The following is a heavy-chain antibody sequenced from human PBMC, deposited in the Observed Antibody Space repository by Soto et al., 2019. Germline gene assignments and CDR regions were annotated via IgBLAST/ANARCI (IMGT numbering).Heavy chain of an antibody. Sequence: ASVKVSCKASGYTVTDYYIHWVRQAPGQGLEWMGWIDPRSGATIYAQKFQDRVTMTRDTSISTAYMDLSRLRSEDTAVYYCAKDLAGLVNWFDPWGQGTLVTVSS. D-gene: IGHD3-16*01. J-gene: IGHJ5*02. CDR3: AKDLAGLVNWFDP. CDR1: GYTVTDYY. CDR2: IDPRSGAT. V-gene: IGHV1-2*02.